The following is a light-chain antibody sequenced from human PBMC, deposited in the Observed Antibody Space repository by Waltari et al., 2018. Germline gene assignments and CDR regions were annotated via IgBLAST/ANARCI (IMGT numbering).Light chain of an antibody. CDR3: QSYDSSLSAHV. J-gene: IGLJ6*01. CDR2: DNN. V-gene: IGLV1-40*01. Sequence: QSVLTQPPSVSGAPGQRVTISCTGSSSNIGGYYVYWYRQLPGMAPKLLIYDNNKRPSGVSDRFSGSKSGTSASLTITGLQTEDEADYYCQSYDSSLSAHVFGSGTKLTVL. CDR1: SSNIGGYY.